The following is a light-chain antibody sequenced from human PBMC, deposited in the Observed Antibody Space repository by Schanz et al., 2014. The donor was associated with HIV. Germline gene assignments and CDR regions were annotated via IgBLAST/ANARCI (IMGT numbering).Light chain of an antibody. Sequence: EIVLTQSPGTLSLFPGERAALSCRASQTITSNFLAWYQQRPGQAPRLLIYGASSRATGIPDRFSGSGSGTDFTLTISSLQSEDFAVYYCQQYDNRPPWTFGQGTKVEIK. CDR1: QTITSNF. J-gene: IGKJ1*01. CDR2: GAS. V-gene: IGKV3-20*01. CDR3: QQYDNRPPWT.